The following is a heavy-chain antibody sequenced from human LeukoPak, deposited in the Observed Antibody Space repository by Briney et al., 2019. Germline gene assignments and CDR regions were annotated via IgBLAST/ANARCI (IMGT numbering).Heavy chain of an antibody. J-gene: IGHJ4*02. CDR3: TTGIRGD. CDR1: GFTFSNAW. CDR2: IASKTDGGAT. Sequence: GGSLRLSCAASGFTFSNAWMNWVRQAPGEGLDWVGRIASKTDGGATDYAAPVKGRFTISRDDSKNTLNLQMNSLKTGDTAVYYCTTGIRGDWGQGTLVTVSS. D-gene: IGHD3-10*01. V-gene: IGHV3-15*07.